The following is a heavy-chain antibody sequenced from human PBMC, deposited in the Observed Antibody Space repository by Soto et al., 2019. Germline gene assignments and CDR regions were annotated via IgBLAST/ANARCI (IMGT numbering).Heavy chain of an antibody. CDR2: IKSKTDGGTT. Sequence: VGSLRLSSAASGFTFSNAWINWLRQAPGKGLEWVGRIKSKTDGGTTDYAEPVKGRFAISRDDSNNMVYLKMNSLKIEDTAVYYCTSDSYSTIIIVRCDYWGHGTLVTVSS. V-gene: IGHV3-15*07. CDR3: TSDSYSTIIIVRCDY. CDR1: GFTFSNAW. J-gene: IGHJ4*01. D-gene: IGHD2-8*01.